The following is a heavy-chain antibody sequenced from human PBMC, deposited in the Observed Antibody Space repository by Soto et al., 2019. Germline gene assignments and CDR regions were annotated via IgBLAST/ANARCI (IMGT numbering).Heavy chain of an antibody. CDR2: INSDGSST. Sequence: EVQLVESGGGLVQPGGSLRLSCAASGFTFSSYWMHWVRQAPGKGLVWVSRINSDGSSTSYADSVKGRFTISRDNAKNTRYLQMNSLRAEDTAVYYCARAKYYYDSSGYYYEDWFDPWGQGTLVTVSS. CDR1: GFTFSSYW. V-gene: IGHV3-74*01. J-gene: IGHJ5*02. CDR3: ARAKYYYDSSGYYYEDWFDP. D-gene: IGHD3-22*01.